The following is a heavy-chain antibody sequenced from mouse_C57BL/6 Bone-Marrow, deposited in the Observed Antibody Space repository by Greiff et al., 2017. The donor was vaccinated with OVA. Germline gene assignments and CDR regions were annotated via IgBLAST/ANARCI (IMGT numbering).Heavy chain of an antibody. CDR1: GYTFTSYW. D-gene: IGHD1-1*01. CDR3: ARENCSGYGMDY. CDR2: INPNSGGT. J-gene: IGHJ4*01. Sequence: QVQLQQPGAELVKPGASVNLSCKASGYTFTSYWMHWVKQRPARGLAWIGRINPNSGGTKYNEQFKSKATLPVDKPSSTSYMQLSILTSKDSAVYYCARENCSGYGMDYWGQGTSVTVSA. V-gene: IGHV1-72*01.